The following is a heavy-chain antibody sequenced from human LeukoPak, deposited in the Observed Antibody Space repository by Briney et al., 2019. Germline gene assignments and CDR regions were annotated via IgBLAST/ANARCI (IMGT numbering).Heavy chain of an antibody. CDR1: GFSLSTSGVG. CDR2: IYWNDDK. V-gene: IGHV2-5*01. J-gene: IGHJ6*03. CDR3: AHRRGTEDTARTTPYYYYYYMDV. Sequence: SGPTLVKPTQTLTLTCTFSGFSLSTSGVGVGWIRQPPGKALEWLALIYWNDDKRYSPSLKSRLTITKDTSKNQVVLTMTNMDPVDTATYYCAHRRGTEDTARTTPYYYYYYMDVWGKGTTVTVSS. D-gene: IGHD5-18*01.